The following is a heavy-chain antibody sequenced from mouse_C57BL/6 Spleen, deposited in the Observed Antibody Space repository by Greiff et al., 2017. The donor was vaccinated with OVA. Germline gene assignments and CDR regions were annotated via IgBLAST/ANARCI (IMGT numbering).Heavy chain of an antibody. CDR2: IWSGGST. CDR3: AKVYYYAMDY. J-gene: IGHJ4*01. CDR1: GFSLTSYG. V-gene: IGHV2-4*01. Sequence: VQVVESGPGLVQPSQSLSITCTVSGFSLTSYGVHWVRQPPGKGLEWLGVIWSGGSTDYNAAFISRLSISKDNSKSQVFFKMNSLQADDTAIYYCAKVYYYAMDYWGQGTSVTVSS.